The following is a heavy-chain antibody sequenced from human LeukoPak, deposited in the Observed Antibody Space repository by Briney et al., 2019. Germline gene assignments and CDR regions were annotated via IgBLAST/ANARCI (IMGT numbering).Heavy chain of an antibody. CDR3: ASHYDFWSGYSPFDY. CDR1: GGSFSGYY. D-gene: IGHD3-3*01. J-gene: IGHJ4*02. Sequence: SETLSLTCAVYGGSFSGYYWSWIRQPPGKGLEWIGETNHSGSTNYNPSLKSRVTISVDTSKNQFSLKLSSVTAADTAVYYCASHYDFWSGYSPFDYWGQGTLVTVSS. V-gene: IGHV4-34*01. CDR2: TNHSGST.